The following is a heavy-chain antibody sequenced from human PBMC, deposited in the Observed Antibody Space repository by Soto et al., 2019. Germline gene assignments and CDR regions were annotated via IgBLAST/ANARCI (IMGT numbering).Heavy chain of an antibody. CDR1: GGSFSGYY. CDR3: ARGKPSYAGYSSSWYRY. D-gene: IGHD6-13*01. CDR2: INHSGST. V-gene: IGHV4-34*01. Sequence: QVQLQQWGAGLLKPSETLSLTCAVYGGSFSGYYWSWIRQPPGKGLEWIGEINHSGSTNYNPSLKSRVTISVDTSKNQFSLKLSSVTAADTAVYYCARGKPSYAGYSSSWYRYWGQGTLVTVSS. J-gene: IGHJ4*02.